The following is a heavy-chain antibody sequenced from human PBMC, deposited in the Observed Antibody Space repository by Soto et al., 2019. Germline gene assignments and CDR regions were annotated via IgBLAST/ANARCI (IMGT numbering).Heavy chain of an antibody. V-gene: IGHV1-8*01. CDR2: MNPNSGNT. CDR3: ARHVNLPLAGTGFDS. Sequence: ASVKVSCKASGYTFTSYDINWVRQATGQGLEWMGWMNPNSGNTGYAQKFQGRVTMTRNTSISTAYMELSSLRSEDTAVYYCARHVNLPLAGTGFDSWGRGTLVTVSS. J-gene: IGHJ4*02. CDR1: GYTFTSYD. D-gene: IGHD6-19*01.